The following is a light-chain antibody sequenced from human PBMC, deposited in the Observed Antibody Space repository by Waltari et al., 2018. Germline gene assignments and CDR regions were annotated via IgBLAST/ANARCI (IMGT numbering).Light chain of an antibody. CDR2: RNN. Sequence: QSVLTQPPSASGTPGQRVTIPCSASSSNIGSNYVYWYQQLPGTAPKLPIYRNNQRPSGVPDRFSGSKSGTSASLAISGLRSEDEADYYCAAWDDSLSGRVVFGGGTKLTVL. CDR1: SSNIGSNY. CDR3: AAWDDSLSGRVV. V-gene: IGLV1-47*01. J-gene: IGLJ2*01.